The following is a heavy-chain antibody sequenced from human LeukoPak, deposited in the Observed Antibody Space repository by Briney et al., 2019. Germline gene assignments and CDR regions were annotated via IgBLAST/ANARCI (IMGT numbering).Heavy chain of an antibody. CDR2: IYYSGST. V-gene: IGHV4-59*11. CDR3: ARGQNTLGYYYYYNMDV. D-gene: IGHD7-27*01. CDR1: GGSISSHY. J-gene: IGHJ6*03. Sequence: SETLSLTCTVSGGSISSHYWSWIRQPPGKGLEWIGYIYYSGSTNYNPSLRSRVTISTDTSRNQFSLKLTSVTAADTAVYYCARGQNTLGYYYYYNMDVWGRGTTVTVSS.